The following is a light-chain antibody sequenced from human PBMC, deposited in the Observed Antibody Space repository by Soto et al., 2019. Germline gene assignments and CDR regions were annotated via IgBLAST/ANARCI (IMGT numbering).Light chain of an antibody. CDR1: QSISRW. Sequence: DIQMTQSPSTLSASVGDRVTITCRASQSISRWLAWYQQKPGTAPKLLIYAASTLERGVPSRFSGSRSGTEFTLTVSSLQPDDFATYYCQQYNDSFPYTFGQGTKLEI. CDR3: QQYNDSFPYT. J-gene: IGKJ2*01. CDR2: AAS. V-gene: IGKV1-5*03.